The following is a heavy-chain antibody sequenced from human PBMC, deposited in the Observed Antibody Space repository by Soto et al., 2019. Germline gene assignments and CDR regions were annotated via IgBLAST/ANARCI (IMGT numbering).Heavy chain of an antibody. CDR2: INDSGNI. J-gene: IGHJ6*03. V-gene: IGHV4-34*01. D-gene: IGHD3-10*01. CDR3: ARGLILWFGELSRRGGYYYYMDV. Sequence: QVQLQQWGAGLLKPSETLSLTCAVYGGSFSGYQWTWIRQTPGKRLEWIGEINDSGNINYNPSLKSRVTILVDTPKKQISLKLSSVTAADTAVYYWARGLILWFGELSRRGGYYYYMDVWGKGTTVTVSS. CDR1: GGSFSGYQ.